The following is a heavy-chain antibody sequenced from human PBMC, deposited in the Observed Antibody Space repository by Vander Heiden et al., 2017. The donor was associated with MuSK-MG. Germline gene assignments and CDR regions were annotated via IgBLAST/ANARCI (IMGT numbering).Heavy chain of an antibody. Sequence: QVQLVQSGAEVKKPGSSVKVSCKASGGTFSSYTISWVRQAPGQGLEWMGRIIPTLGIANYAQKFQGRVTITADKSTSTAYMELSSLRSEDTAVYYCATTYSSSPGGYYYYYMDVWGQGTTVTVSS. V-gene: IGHV1-69*02. CDR2: IIPTLGIA. J-gene: IGHJ6*03. CDR1: GGTFSSYT. D-gene: IGHD6-6*01. CDR3: ATTYSSSPGGYYYYYMDV.